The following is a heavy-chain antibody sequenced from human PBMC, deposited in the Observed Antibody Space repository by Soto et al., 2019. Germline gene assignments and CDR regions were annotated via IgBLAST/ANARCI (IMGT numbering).Heavy chain of an antibody. J-gene: IGHJ6*02. CDR3: ARVIRADSTSSNFYYYSGLDV. CDR1: GFTFSTYG. D-gene: IGHD6-6*01. Sequence: GGSLRLSCAASGFTFSTYGMHWVRQAPGKGLEWLAVISSNGINKYYADSVKGRFTISRDNSKDTLFLQMNSLRGEDTAIYYCARVIRADSTSSNFYYYSGLDVWGQGTTVTVSS. CDR2: ISSNGINK. V-gene: IGHV3-30*03.